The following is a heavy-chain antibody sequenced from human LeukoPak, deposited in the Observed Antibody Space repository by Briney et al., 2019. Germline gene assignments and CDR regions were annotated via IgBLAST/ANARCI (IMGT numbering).Heavy chain of an antibody. CDR2: IYYSGST. CDR3: ANSIVGAATAIDC. Sequence: SETLSLTCTVSGGSISSSSYFWGWIRQPPGKGLEWIASIYYSGSTYYNPSLKSRVTISVDTSENQFSLKLSSVTAADTAVYYCANSIVGAATAIDCWAQGNLVTVSS. CDR1: GGSISSSSYF. V-gene: IGHV4-39*01. J-gene: IGHJ4*02. D-gene: IGHD1-26*01.